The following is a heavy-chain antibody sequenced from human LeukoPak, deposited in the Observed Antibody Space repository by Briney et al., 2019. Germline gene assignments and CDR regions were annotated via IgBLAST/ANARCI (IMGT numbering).Heavy chain of an antibody. CDR2: IYYEAST. Sequence: PSETLSLTCTVSGGSISSYYWSWIRQFPGKGLEWIGYIYYEASTYYNPSPKSRVTISRDTSKNQFSLNMTSVTAADTAVYYCARVGRQNWFDPWGQGTLVTVSS. CDR3: ARVGRQNWFDP. J-gene: IGHJ5*02. CDR1: GGSISSYY. V-gene: IGHV4-59*12.